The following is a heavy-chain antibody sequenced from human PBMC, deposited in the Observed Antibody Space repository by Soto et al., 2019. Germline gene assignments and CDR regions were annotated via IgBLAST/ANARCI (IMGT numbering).Heavy chain of an antibody. V-gene: IGHV1-69*01. CDR2: TNPALGKT. Sequence: QVQLMQSGAEIKKPGSSVKVSCKTFGDNFKKNVFTCVRQAPGQGLEWMGGTNPALGKTHYIEKSQGRVTITVDDATRTVYMEVRDPTSEDTAIYYCARGTFRPSAMDVWGQGTTVTVSS. D-gene: IGHD2-2*01. CDR1: GDNFKKNV. CDR3: ARGTFRPSAMDV. J-gene: IGHJ6*02.